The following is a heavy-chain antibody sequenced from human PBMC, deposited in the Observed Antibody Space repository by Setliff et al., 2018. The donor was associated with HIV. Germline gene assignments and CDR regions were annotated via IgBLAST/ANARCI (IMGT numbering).Heavy chain of an antibody. D-gene: IGHD6-19*01. CDR3: ARDGGSSGWYFVLGYSDY. J-gene: IGHJ4*02. Sequence: SETLSLTCTVSGGSINSTSYYWGWIRQPPGNGLEWIGSIYHTGSTNYNPSLKSRVTISVDTSKNQFSLKLNSVTAADTAMYYCARDGGSSGWYFVLGYSDYWGPGTLVTVSS. CDR1: GGSINSTSYY. V-gene: IGHV4-39*02. CDR2: IYHTGST.